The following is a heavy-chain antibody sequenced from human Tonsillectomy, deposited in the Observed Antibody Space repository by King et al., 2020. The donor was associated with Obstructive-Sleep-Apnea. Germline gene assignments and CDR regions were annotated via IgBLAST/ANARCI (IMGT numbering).Heavy chain of an antibody. CDR3: ARGGDYYDSSGYYDRRSFDN. V-gene: IGHV1-46*01. CDR1: GYIFTSYY. CDR2: ITPGGGSP. Sequence: VQLVQSGAELKKPGASVKVSCRTSGYIFTSYYIHWVRQAPGQGLEWMGIITPGGGSPTYAEKFQDRVTMTRDTSTSTVHMELSSLGFEDTALYYCARGGDYYDSSGYYDRRSFDNWGQGTLVTVSS. D-gene: IGHD3-22*01. J-gene: IGHJ4*02.